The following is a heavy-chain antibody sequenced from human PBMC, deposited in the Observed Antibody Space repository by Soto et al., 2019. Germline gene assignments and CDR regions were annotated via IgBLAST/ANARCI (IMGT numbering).Heavy chain of an antibody. V-gene: IGHV2-5*02. CDR1: GFSLSTDDVG. D-gene: IGHD6-6*01. CDR2: IYWDDDK. Sequence: GSGPTLVNPTQTLTLTCTFSGFSLSTDDVGVGWIRQPPGKALDWLAVIYWDDDKRYSPSLKSRLTITKDTSKNQVLLTMTNMDPVDTATYFCARSKYSISSFDYWGQGALLTVSS. J-gene: IGHJ4*02. CDR3: ARSKYSISSFDY.